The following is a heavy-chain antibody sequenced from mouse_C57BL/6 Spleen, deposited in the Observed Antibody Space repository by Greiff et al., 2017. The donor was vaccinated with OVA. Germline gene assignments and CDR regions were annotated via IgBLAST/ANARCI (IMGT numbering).Heavy chain of an antibody. CDR3: TRLDYGNFYFDY. CDR1: GYTFTDYE. V-gene: IGHV1-15*01. Sequence: VKLVESGAELVRPGASVTLSCKASGYTFTDYEMHWVKQTPVHGLEWIGAIDPEIGGTAYNQKFKGKAILTADKSSSTAYMELRSLTSEDSAVYYCTRLDYGNFYFDYWGQGTTLTVSS. CDR2: IDPEIGGT. D-gene: IGHD2-1*01. J-gene: IGHJ2*01.